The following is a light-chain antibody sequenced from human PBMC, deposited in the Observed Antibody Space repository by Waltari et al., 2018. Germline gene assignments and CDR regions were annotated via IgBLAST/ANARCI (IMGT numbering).Light chain of an antibody. J-gene: IGLJ1*01. CDR1: SSHIRSNP. V-gene: IGLV1-44*01. CDR2: SNN. Sequence: QSVLTQPPPASGTPGHRVTISSSGSSSHIRSNPVTWYPQLPGTAPKPLISSNNQRPSGVPDRFSGSKSGTSASLAISGLQSEDEADYYCAAWDDSLSALYVFGTGTKVTVL. CDR3: AAWDDSLSALYV.